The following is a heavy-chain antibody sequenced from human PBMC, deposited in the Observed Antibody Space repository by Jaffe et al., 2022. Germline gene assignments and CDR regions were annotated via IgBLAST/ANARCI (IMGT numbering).Heavy chain of an antibody. D-gene: IGHD3-9*01. J-gene: IGHJ5*02. CDR3: ARLPVNYDILTGLGNWFDP. Sequence: QLQLQESGPGLVKPSETLSLTCTVSGGSISSSSYYWGWIRQPPGKGLEWIGSIYYSGSTYYNPSLKSRVTISVDTSKNQFSLKLSSVTAADTAVYYCARLPVNYDILTGLGNWFDPWGQGTLVTVSS. CDR2: IYYSGST. CDR1: GGSISSSSYY. V-gene: IGHV4-39*01.